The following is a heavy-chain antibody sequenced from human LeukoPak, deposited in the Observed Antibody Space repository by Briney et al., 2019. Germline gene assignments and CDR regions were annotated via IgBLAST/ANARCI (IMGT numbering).Heavy chain of an antibody. CDR2: IYYSGST. J-gene: IGHJ4*02. CDR3: ARGGSMVY. V-gene: IGHV4-59*01. Sequence: PETLSLTCTVSGGSISSYYWSWIRQPPGKGLEWIGYIYYSGSTNYNPSLKSRVTISVDTSKNQFSLKLSSVTAADTAVYYCARGGSMVYWGQGTLVTVSS. D-gene: IGHD2-2*01. CDR1: GGSISSYY.